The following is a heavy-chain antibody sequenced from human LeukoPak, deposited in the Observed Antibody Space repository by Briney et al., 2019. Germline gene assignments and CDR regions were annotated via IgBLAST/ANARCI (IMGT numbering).Heavy chain of an antibody. Sequence: GGSLRLSCAASGFNFNNYAMSWVRQAPGKGLEWVSAISGSGDATYYADSVKGRFPISRDNSKNTLYLQLNSLSAEDTAVYYCTNCARAGGYCYYDYWGQGTLVTVSS. CDR1: GFNFNNYA. V-gene: IGHV3-23*01. D-gene: IGHD2-21*02. CDR3: TNCARAGGYCYYDY. CDR2: ISGSGDAT. J-gene: IGHJ4*02.